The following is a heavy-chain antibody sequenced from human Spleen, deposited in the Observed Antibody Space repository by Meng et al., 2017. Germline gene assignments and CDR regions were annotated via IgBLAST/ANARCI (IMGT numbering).Heavy chain of an antibody. CDR1: GFTFSSYA. J-gene: IGHJ4*02. Sequence: GGSLRLSCAASGFTFSSYALHWVRQAPGKGLEWVAVISYDGSNKYYADSVKGRFTISRDNSKNTLYLQMNSLRAEDTAVYYCANPTFYYGSGSPSDYWGQGTLVTVSS. V-gene: IGHV3-30*04. CDR3: ANPTFYYGSGSPSDY. D-gene: IGHD3-10*01. CDR2: ISYDGSNK.